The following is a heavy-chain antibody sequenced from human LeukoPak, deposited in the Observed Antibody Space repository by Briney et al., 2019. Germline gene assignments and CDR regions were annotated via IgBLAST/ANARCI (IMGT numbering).Heavy chain of an antibody. D-gene: IGHD4-17*01. CDR1: GGSFRRYY. Sequence: SETLSLTCAVYGGSFRRYYWSWIRQPPGRGLEWLGEINHSGSTNYNPSLKSRVTISVDTSKNQFSLKLSSVTAADTAVYACARGRYGDYERYFDYWGQGTLVTVSS. V-gene: IGHV4-34*01. CDR2: INHSGST. CDR3: ARGRYGDYERYFDY. J-gene: IGHJ4*02.